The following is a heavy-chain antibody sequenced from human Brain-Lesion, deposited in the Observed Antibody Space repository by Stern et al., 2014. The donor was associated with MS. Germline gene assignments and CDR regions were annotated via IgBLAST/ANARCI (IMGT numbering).Heavy chain of an antibody. CDR3: ARGRVVPGFQYYATDV. J-gene: IGHJ6*02. CDR1: GGSISSGGYY. Sequence: VQLVESGPGLVKPSPTLSLSCTVSGGSISSGGYYWSWIRQPAGKGLEWIGRIFKSGSTSYNPSLKSLGPKPKNTSQKHFSLRLNPMTAADTAVYYCARGRVVPGFQYYATDVWGQGTTVIVSS. D-gene: IGHD2-2*01. V-gene: IGHV4-61*02. CDR2: IFKSGST.